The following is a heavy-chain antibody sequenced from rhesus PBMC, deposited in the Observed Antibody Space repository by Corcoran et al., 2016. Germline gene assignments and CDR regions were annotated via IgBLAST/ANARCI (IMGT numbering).Heavy chain of an antibody. D-gene: IGHD2-39*01. V-gene: IGHV3-119*01. CDR1: GFTFSANW. J-gene: IGHJ5-2*02. Sequence: EVQLAESGGGLVQTGGSLRLSCAASGFTFSANWSNWVRQVPGKGLEWVSRNSNDGNRINYADSVKGRFTISRENAKNSLYLQMNGLRPEDTAVYYCAKDLVWNALDVWGRGVLVTVS. CDR2: NSNDGNRI. CDR3: AKDLVWNALDV.